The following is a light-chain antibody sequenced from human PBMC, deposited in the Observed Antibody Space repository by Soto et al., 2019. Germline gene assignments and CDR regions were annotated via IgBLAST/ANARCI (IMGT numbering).Light chain of an antibody. CDR1: QGITSY. Sequence: IQVTQSPSSLSASVGDRVTITCRASQGITSYLAWYQQKPGKAPKLLIYAASALQTGVPSRFSGSGYVTEFALTISNLQPEDFATYFCKQLFSYPLTFGGGTTVEF. V-gene: IGKV1-9*01. J-gene: IGKJ4*01. CDR3: KQLFSYPLT. CDR2: AAS.